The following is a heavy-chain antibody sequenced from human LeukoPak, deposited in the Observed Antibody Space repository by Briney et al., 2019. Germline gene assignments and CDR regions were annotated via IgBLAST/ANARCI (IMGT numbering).Heavy chain of an antibody. V-gene: IGHV3-23*01. CDR3: AKRGTVTTFGHCDY. D-gene: IGHD4-17*01. CDR1: GFTLSSYA. J-gene: IGHJ4*02. CDR2: ISVSGNT. Sequence: GGSLRLSCAASGFTLSSYAMSRVRQGPGKGLEWVSAISVSGNTYHADSVRGRFTISRDSSKNTLYLQMNSLRAEDTAVYYCAKRGTVTTFGHCDYWGQGTLVTVSS.